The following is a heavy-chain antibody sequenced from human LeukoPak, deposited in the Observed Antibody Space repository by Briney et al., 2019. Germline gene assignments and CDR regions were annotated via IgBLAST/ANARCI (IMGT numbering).Heavy chain of an antibody. CDR3: ARHEYSGSYYGLSWFDP. CDR2: IYYSGST. Sequence: PSETLSLTCTVSGGSISSSGYYWGWIRQPPGKGLEWIASIYYSGSTYYNPSLKSRVTISVDTSKNQLSLKLSSPTAADTAVYYCARHEYSGSYYGLSWFDPWGQGTLVTVSS. D-gene: IGHD1-26*01. V-gene: IGHV4-39*01. CDR1: GGSISSSGYY. J-gene: IGHJ5*02.